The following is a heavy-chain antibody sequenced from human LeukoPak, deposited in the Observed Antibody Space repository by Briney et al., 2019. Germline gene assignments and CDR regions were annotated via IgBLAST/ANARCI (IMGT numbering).Heavy chain of an antibody. V-gene: IGHV4-39*07. CDR2: VYYSGNT. CDR3: ARARVVYYDFWSGYSYFDY. D-gene: IGHD3-3*01. Sequence: SETLSLTCTVSGGSISDNDHYWGWVRQPPGKGMEWIGTVYYSGNTFYNPSLKSRVTMSVDTSKNQFSLKLSSVTAADTAVYYCARARVVYYDFWSGYSYFDYWGQGTLVTVSS. J-gene: IGHJ4*02. CDR1: GGSISDNDHY.